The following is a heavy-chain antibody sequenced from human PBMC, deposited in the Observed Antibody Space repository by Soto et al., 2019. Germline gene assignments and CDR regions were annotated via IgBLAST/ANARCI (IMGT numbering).Heavy chain of an antibody. D-gene: IGHD5-18*01. Sequence: ASEKVSCKASGYTFGSYGITWVRQAPGQGLEWMGWMSAYNGNTNYAQKFQDRVTMTRDTSTSTAYMELRNLRSDDTAVYYCARDRDTAMVACDYWRQGTLVAVSS. J-gene: IGHJ4*02. CDR3: ARDRDTAMVACDY. CDR2: MSAYNGNT. V-gene: IGHV1-18*04. CDR1: GYTFGSYG.